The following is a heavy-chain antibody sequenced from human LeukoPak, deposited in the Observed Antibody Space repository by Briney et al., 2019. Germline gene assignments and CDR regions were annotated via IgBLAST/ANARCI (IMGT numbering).Heavy chain of an antibody. V-gene: IGHV3-74*01. CDR1: GFTFSSYW. D-gene: IGHD3-22*01. CDR3: SRGDYYDSSGYYHYYYYYMDV. J-gene: IGHJ6*03. Sequence: PGGSLRLSCAASGFTFSSYWMHWVRQAPGKGLVWVSRINTDESSTNYAASVKGRFTISRDNAKNTLYLQMNTLRAEDTAVYYCSRGDYYDSSGYYHYYYYYMDVWGKGTTVTISS. CDR2: INTDESST.